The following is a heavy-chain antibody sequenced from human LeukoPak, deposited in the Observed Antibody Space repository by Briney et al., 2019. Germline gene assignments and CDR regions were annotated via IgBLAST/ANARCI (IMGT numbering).Heavy chain of an antibody. CDR2: INPNSGGT. J-gene: IGHJ4*02. V-gene: IGHV1-2*02. CDR1: GYTFTGYY. CDR3: ARSRAAVAGFDY. Sequence: ASVKVSCKASGYTFTGYYMHWVRQAPGQGLEWMGWINPNSGGTNYAQKLQGRVTMTTDTSTSTAYMELRSLRSDDTAVYYCARSRAAVAGFDYWGQGTLVTVSS. D-gene: IGHD6-19*01.